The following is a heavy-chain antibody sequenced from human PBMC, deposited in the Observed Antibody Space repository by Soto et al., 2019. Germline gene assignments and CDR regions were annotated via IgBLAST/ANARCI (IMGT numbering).Heavy chain of an antibody. V-gene: IGHV3-15*01. CDR1: GFTFTNAW. D-gene: IGHD2-15*01. CDR2: IKRKTDGGTT. Sequence: GGSLRLSCAASGFTFTNAWVSWVRQSPGKGLEWVGRIKRKTDGGTTDYAAPVKGRFTISRDDSRNTLYLQLNTLNTEDTAVYYCTVDRYYFNYWGQGTLVTVSS. CDR3: TVDRYYFNY. J-gene: IGHJ4*02.